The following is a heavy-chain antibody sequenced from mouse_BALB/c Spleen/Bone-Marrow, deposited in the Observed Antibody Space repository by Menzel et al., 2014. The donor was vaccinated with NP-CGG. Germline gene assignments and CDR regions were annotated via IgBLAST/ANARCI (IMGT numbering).Heavy chain of an antibody. Sequence: VQLQQSGAELVRPGSSVKISCKASGYTFSNYWMNWMKQRPGQDLEWIGQIYPGDGDTNYIGKFTGKATLTADKSSSTAYMQLSSLTSEDSAVYFCASRGDYSYAMDYWGQGTSVTVSS. V-gene: IGHV1-80*01. J-gene: IGHJ4*01. D-gene: IGHD1-1*01. CDR1: GYTFSNYW. CDR2: IYPGDGDT. CDR3: ASRGDYSYAMDY.